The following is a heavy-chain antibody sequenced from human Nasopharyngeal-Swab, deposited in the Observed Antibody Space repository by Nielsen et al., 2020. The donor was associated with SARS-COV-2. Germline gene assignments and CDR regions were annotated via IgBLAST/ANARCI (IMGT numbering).Heavy chain of an antibody. Sequence: GESLKISCAASGFTFSSYDMHWVRQATGKGLEWVSAIGTAGDTYHPGSVKGRFTISRENAKNSLYLQMNSLRAEDTAVYYCARGTKYYYGSGSYKVYFDYWGQGTLVTVSS. CDR1: GFTFSSYD. CDR2: IGTAGDT. D-gene: IGHD3-10*01. J-gene: IGHJ4*02. CDR3: ARGTKYYYGSGSYKVYFDY. V-gene: IGHV3-13*01.